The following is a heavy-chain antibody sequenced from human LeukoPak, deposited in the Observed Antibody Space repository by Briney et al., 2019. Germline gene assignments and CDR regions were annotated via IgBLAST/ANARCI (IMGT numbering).Heavy chain of an antibody. D-gene: IGHD2-2*01. Sequence: SETLSLTCAVSGGSISSYYWNWIRQPAGKGLEWIGCIYTSGNTNYNPSLKSRVAMSVDTSKNHFSLNLTSVTAADTAVYFCARGGKYQAGMDVWGQGTTVTVSS. J-gene: IGHJ6*02. CDR1: GGSISSYY. CDR2: IYTSGNT. V-gene: IGHV4-4*07. CDR3: ARGGKYQAGMDV.